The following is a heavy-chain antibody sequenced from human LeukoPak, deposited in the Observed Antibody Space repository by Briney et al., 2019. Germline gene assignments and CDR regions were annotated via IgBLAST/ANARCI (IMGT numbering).Heavy chain of an antibody. CDR1: GGSISSYY. J-gene: IGHJ6*02. Sequence: SETLSLTCTVSGGSISSYYWSWIRQPPGKGLEWIGYIYYCGSTNYNPSLKSRVTISVDTSKNQFSLKLSSVTAADTAVYYCAKSGDGSGSYYIPDYYYYGMDVWGQGTTVTVSS. CDR3: AKSGDGSGSYYIPDYYYYGMDV. CDR2: IYYCGST. D-gene: IGHD3-10*01. V-gene: IGHV4-59*08.